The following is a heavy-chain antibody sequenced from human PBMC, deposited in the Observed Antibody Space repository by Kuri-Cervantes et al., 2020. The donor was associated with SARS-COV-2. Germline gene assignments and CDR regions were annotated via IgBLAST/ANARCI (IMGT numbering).Heavy chain of an antibody. CDR1: GGSISSYY. Sequence: GSLRLSCTVSGGSISSYYWSWIWQPPGKGLEWIGYIYYSGSTNYNPSLKSRVTISVDTSKNQFSLKLSSVTAADTAVYYCARHIPYYDFWSGYYDAFDIWGQGTMVTVSS. D-gene: IGHD3-3*01. V-gene: IGHV4-59*08. CDR2: IYYSGST. CDR3: ARHIPYYDFWSGYYDAFDI. J-gene: IGHJ3*02.